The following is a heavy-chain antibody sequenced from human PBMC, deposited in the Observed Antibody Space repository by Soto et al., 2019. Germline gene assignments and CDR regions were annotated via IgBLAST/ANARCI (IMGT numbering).Heavy chain of an antibody. CDR3: ARVWGYYFDY. D-gene: IGHD3-10*01. CDR1: GGSISTSNW. V-gene: IGHV4-4*02. J-gene: IGHJ4*02. Sequence: SETLCLTCAVSGGSISTSNWWSWVRQPPGKGLEWIGEVYRTGSTNYNPSLESRLTISVDKSKNQFSLKLTSVTAADTAVYYCARVWGYYFDYWGQGTLVTVSS. CDR2: VYRTGST.